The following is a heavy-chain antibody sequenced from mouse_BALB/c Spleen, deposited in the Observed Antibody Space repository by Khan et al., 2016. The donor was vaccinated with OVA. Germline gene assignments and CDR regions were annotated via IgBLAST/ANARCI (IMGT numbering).Heavy chain of an antibody. CDR3: ARGNWQSYYFDY. Sequence: EVQLQQSGPELVKPGTSVKMSCKASGYRFTSYIIHWVKQRPGQGLEWIGYINPYNGATKYNEKFKGKATLTSDKSSNTAYMKLSSLTSEDSAVYYCARGNWQSYYFDYWGQGTTLTVSS. V-gene: IGHV1S136*01. D-gene: IGHD4-1*01. CDR2: INPYNGAT. J-gene: IGHJ2*01. CDR1: GYRFTSYI.